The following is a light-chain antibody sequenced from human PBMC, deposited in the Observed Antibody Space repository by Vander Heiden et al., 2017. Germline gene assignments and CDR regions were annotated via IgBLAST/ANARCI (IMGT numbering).Light chain of an antibody. Sequence: DIQMTQSPSTLSASVGDRVTISCRASQSIRKWLAWYQQKPGRAPRLLIYKASTLESGVPSRFSGSGSVTEFTLTISSLQPDDFATYYFQQYDTFWTFGQGTKVEIK. CDR1: QSIRKW. CDR3: QQYDTFWT. J-gene: IGKJ1*01. CDR2: KAS. V-gene: IGKV1-5*03.